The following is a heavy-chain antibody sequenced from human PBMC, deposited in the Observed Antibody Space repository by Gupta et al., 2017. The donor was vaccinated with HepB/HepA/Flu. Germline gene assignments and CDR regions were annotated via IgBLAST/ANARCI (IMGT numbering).Heavy chain of an antibody. V-gene: IGHV3-23*01. J-gene: IGHJ4*02. CDR3: AKRDIIVATAASAPTFDC. CDR1: GFPFSSYA. Sequence: VQLLQSGGGLVQPGGSLRLSCAASGFPFSSYAMSWVRQAPGKGLEWVSTIGGSGDTYYSDSVQGRFTISRDNSKNTLYLQMNSLRAEDTVLYYCAKRDIIVATAASAPTFDCWGQGTLVTVSS. D-gene: IGHD5-12*01. CDR2: IGGSGDT.